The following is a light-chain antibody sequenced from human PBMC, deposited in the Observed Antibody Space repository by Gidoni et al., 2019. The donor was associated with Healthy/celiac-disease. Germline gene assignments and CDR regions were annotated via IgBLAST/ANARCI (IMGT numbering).Light chain of an antibody. J-gene: IGKJ2*01. CDR2: WAS. V-gene: IGKV4-1*01. CDR3: QQYYSSPYT. Sequence: DIVMTQSPDSLAVSLGERATINCKSSQSVLYSSNNKNYLAWYQQKPGRPPKLLIYWASTREPGVPDRFSGSGSGTDFTLTISSLQAEDVAVYYCQQYYSSPYTFGQGTKLEIK. CDR1: QSVLYSSNNKNY.